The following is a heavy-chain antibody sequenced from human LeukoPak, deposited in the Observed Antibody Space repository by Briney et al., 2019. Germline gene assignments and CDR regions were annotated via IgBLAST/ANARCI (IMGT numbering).Heavy chain of an antibody. CDR1: GYTFTSHD. V-gene: IGHV1-8*03. D-gene: IGHD3-3*01. CDR2: MNPNSGNT. J-gene: IGHJ4*02. Sequence: ASVKVSCKASGYTFTSHDINWVRQATGQRLEWMGWMNPNSGNTGYAQKFQGRVTITRNTSISTAYMELSSLRSEDTAVYYCARGTPPRGDFWSGYYDPRFDYWGQGTLVTVSS. CDR3: ARGTPPRGDFWSGYYDPRFDY.